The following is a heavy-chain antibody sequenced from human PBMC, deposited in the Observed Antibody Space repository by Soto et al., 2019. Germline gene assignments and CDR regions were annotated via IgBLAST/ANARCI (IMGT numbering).Heavy chain of an antibody. CDR3: ASATPSYYDRSGYYPLGY. CDR1: GYTFTSYG. CDR2: ISAYNDNA. V-gene: IGHV1-18*01. J-gene: IGHJ4*02. Sequence: ASVKVSCKASGYTFTSYGISWVRQAPGQGLEWMGWISAYNDNANYAQKFQGRVTMTTDTSTSTAYMELRSLKSDDTAVYYCASATPSYYDRSGYYPLGYWGQGTLVTVSS. D-gene: IGHD3-22*01.